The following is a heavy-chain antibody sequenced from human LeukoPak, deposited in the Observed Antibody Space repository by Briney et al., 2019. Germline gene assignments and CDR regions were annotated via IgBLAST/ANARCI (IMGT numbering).Heavy chain of an antibody. CDR3: ARFDYYDSSGYYSFDY. CDR2: INHSGST. Sequence: PSETLSLTCAVYGGSFSGYYWSWIRQPPGKGLEWIAEINHSGSTNYNPSLKNRVTISVDTSKIQLSLKLSSVTAADMSVYYCARFDYYDSSGYYSFDYWGQGTLVTVSS. CDR1: GGSFSGYY. V-gene: IGHV4-34*01. J-gene: IGHJ4*02. D-gene: IGHD3-22*01.